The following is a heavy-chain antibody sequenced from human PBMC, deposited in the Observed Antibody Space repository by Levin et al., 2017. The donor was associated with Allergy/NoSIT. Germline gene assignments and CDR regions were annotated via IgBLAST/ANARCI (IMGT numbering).Heavy chain of an antibody. CDR3: ARQASSSYFGLTSSYYAMDV. D-gene: IGHD6-13*01. Sequence: SETLSLTCTVSGGSISSSSYYWAWIRQPPGQGLEWIGNIYYTGNTYYNLSLQSRITISVDTSKNQFSLKLSSVTAADTAVYYCARQASSSYFGLTSSYYAMDVWGQGTTVTVSS. V-gene: IGHV4-39*01. CDR2: IYYTGNT. CDR1: GGSISSSSYY. J-gene: IGHJ6*02.